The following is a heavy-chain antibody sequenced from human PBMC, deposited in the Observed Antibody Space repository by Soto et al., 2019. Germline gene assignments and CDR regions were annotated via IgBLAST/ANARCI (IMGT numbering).Heavy chain of an antibody. J-gene: IGHJ4*02. CDR1: GYTFTTYY. D-gene: IGHD6-19*01. Sequence: ASVKVSCKASGYTFTTYYMHWVRQAPGQGLEWMGIINPSGGSTSYAQKFQGRVTMTRDTSTTTFYMELSSLTSEDTAVYYCARASVSGRRFDYWGEGTLVTVSS. CDR2: INPSGGST. V-gene: IGHV1-46*03. CDR3: ARASVSGRRFDY.